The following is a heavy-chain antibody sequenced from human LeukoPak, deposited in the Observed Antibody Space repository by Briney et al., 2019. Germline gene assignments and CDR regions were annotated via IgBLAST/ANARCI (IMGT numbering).Heavy chain of an antibody. Sequence: GESLQISCQGFGYSFTSYWIGWVRQLPGKGLEWMGIIYPGDSDTRYSPSFQGQVTISADKSISTAYLQWSSLKASDTAMYYCARLCLKSGERSFDYWGQGTLVTVSS. CDR1: GYSFTSYW. D-gene: IGHD1-1*01. J-gene: IGHJ4*02. V-gene: IGHV5-51*01. CDR3: ARLCLKSGERSFDY. CDR2: IYPGDSDT.